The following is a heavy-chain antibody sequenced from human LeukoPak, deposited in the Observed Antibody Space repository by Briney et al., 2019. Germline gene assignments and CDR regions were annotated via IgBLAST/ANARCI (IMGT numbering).Heavy chain of an antibody. Sequence: SETLSLTCTVSGGSVSNNNFYWGWIRQSPGKGLEWIGIIYYSGITYYNPSLKSRVIMAVDTSKDQFSPQLNYVSAADTAVYYCARLWSSFDGFDIWGQGTMVTVSS. CDR2: IYYSGIT. CDR3: ARLWSSFDGFDI. J-gene: IGHJ3*02. D-gene: IGHD3-3*01. CDR1: GGSVSNNNFY. V-gene: IGHV4-39*01.